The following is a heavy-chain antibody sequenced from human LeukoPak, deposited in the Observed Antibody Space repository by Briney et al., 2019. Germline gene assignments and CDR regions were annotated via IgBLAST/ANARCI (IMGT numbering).Heavy chain of an antibody. D-gene: IGHD3-22*01. CDR2: ISGSGGT. CDR1: GFTFSSYA. CDR3: AKGPRFNYYDSSGYYFDY. V-gene: IGHV3-23*01. J-gene: IGHJ4*02. Sequence: PGGSLRLSCAASGFTFSSYAMNWVRQAPGKGPEWVSAISGSGGTYYADSVKGRFTISRDNSKNTLYLQMNSLRAEDTAVYYCAKGPRFNYYDSSGYYFDYWGQGTLVTVSS.